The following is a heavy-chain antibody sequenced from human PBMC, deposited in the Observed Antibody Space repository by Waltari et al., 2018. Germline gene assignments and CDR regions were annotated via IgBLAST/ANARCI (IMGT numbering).Heavy chain of an antibody. J-gene: IGHJ6*02. CDR2: TYYSGST. V-gene: IGHV4-61*01. Sequence: QVQLQESGPGLVKPSETLSLTCTVSGGSVSSGSYYWSWIRPPPGTGLEWIGYTYYSGSTNYNPSLKSRVTISVDTSKNQFSLKLSSVTAADTAVYYCARDLIVVVPAAEHSYYYYGMDVWGQGTTVTVSS. D-gene: IGHD2-2*01. CDR3: ARDLIVVVPAAEHSYYYYGMDV. CDR1: GGSVSSGSYY.